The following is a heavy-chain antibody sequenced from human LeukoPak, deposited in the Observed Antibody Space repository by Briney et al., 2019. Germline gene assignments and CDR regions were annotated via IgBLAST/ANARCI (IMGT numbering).Heavy chain of an antibody. Sequence: GASVKVSCKASGYTFTSYAMHWVRQAPGQRLEWMGWINAGNGNTKYSQEFQGRVTITRDTSASTAYMELSSLRSEDMAVYYCARSPLYCSGGSCYSDAFDIWGQGTMVTVSS. CDR3: ARSPLYCSGGSCYSDAFDI. CDR1: GYTFTSYA. J-gene: IGHJ3*02. CDR2: INAGNGNT. D-gene: IGHD2-15*01. V-gene: IGHV1-3*03.